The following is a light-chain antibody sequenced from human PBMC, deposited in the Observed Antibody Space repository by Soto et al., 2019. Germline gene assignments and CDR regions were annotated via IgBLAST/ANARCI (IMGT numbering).Light chain of an antibody. CDR1: SSDIGDYDY. CDR3: SSSTTLGLYV. J-gene: IGLJ1*01. Sequence: QSVLTQPASVSGSPGQSITISCTGPSSDIGDYDYVSWHQQHPGKAPKLMIYDVSNRPSGVSNRFSGSKSGNTASLTISGLQAEDEADYYCSSSTTLGLYVFGAGTKVTVL. V-gene: IGLV2-14*03. CDR2: DVS.